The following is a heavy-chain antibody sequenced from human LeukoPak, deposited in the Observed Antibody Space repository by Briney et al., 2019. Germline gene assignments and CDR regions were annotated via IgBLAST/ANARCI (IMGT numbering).Heavy chain of an antibody. CDR2: IYYSGST. CDR1: GGSFSSYY. CDR3: ARHVNSGVAGNVFSWFDP. Sequence: PSETLSLTCTVSGGSFSSYYWSWIRQPPGKGLEWIGYIYYSGSTNYNPSLKSRVTISVDTSKNQFSLKLSSVTAADTAVYYCARHVNSGVAGNVFSWFDPWGQGTLVTVSS. D-gene: IGHD6-19*01. J-gene: IGHJ5*02. V-gene: IGHV4-59*08.